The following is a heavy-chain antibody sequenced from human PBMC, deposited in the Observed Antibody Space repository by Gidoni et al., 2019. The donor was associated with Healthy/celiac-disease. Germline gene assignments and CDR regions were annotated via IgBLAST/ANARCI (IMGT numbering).Heavy chain of an antibody. Sequence: GISWVRQAPGQGLEWMGWISAYNGNTNYAQKLKGRVTMTTDTSTSKAYMERRTLRSDDTAVYYCARDGRRSAFDIWGQGTMVTVSS. J-gene: IGHJ3*02. CDR1: G. CDR3: ARDGRRSAFDI. CDR2: ISAYNGNT. V-gene: IGHV1-18*01.